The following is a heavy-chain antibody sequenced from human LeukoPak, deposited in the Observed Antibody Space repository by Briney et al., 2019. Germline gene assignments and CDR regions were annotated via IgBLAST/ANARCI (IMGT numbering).Heavy chain of an antibody. D-gene: IGHD2-2*01. CDR2: INHSGST. V-gene: IGHV4-34*01. CDR3: ARQGRYCSSTSCYKTPFDY. CDR1: GGSFSGYY. Sequence: SETLSLTCAVYGGSFSGYYWSWIRQPPGKGLEWIGEINHSGSTNYNPSLKSRVTISVDTSKNQFSLKLSSVTAADTAVYYCARQGRYCSSTSCYKTPFDYWGQGTLVTVSS. J-gene: IGHJ4*02.